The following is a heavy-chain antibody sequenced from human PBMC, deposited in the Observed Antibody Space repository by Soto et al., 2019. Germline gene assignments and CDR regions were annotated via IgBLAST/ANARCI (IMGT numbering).Heavy chain of an antibody. CDR1: GGSISSSSYY. J-gene: IGHJ4*02. CDR2: IYYSGST. Sequence: PSETLSLTCTVSGGSISSSSYYWGWIRQPPGKGLEWIGSIYYSGSTYYNPSLKSRVTTSVDTSKNQFSLKLSSVTAADTAVYYCATLKVGATAFDYWGQGTLVTVSS. D-gene: IGHD1-26*01. CDR3: ATLKVGATAFDY. V-gene: IGHV4-39*01.